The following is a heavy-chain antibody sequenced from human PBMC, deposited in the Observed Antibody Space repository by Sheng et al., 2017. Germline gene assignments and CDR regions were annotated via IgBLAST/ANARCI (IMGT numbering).Heavy chain of an antibody. D-gene: IGHD1-1*01. J-gene: IGHJ6*02. CDR1: GYTFTGYY. CDR2: INPNSGGT. Sequence: QVQLVQSGAEVKKPGASVKVSCRASGYTFTGYYIHWVRQAPGQGLEWMAWINPNSGGTNYAPNFQGRVTVTRDTSISTAYMELTRLRSDDTALYYCARDRYDNNWYGMDVWDQGP. CDR3: ARDRYDNNWYGMDV. V-gene: IGHV1-2*02.